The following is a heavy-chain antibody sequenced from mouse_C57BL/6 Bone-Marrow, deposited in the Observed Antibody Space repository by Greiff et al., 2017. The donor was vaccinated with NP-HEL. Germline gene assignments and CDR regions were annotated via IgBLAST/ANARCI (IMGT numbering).Heavy chain of an antibody. CDR3: ARGGNYWYYFDY. CDR2: FHPYNDDT. Sequence: QVQLQQSGAELVKPGASVKMSCKASGYTFTTYPIAWVKQNHGKSLEWIGNFHPYNDDTEYNEKFKNKATLTVEKSSSTVYLELCRLTSDDSSVYYCARGGNYWYYFDYWGQGTTLTVSS. V-gene: IGHV1-47*01. D-gene: IGHD2-1*01. CDR1: GYTFTTYP. J-gene: IGHJ2*01.